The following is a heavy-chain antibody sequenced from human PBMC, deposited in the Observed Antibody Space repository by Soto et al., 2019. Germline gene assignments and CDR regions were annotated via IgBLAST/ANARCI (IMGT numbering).Heavy chain of an antibody. CDR1: GFSFVNYA. D-gene: IGHD6-19*01. Sequence: GGSLRLSCAASGFSFVNYAMNWVRQAPGKGLEWVSGLSGSGTSTYYADSVKGRFTISRGNSRDTLFLQMNSLTADDTAVYYCAKATTNGGWFNPFDSWGQGALVTVSS. V-gene: IGHV3-23*01. CDR2: LSGSGTST. J-gene: IGHJ4*02. CDR3: AKATTNGGWFNPFDS.